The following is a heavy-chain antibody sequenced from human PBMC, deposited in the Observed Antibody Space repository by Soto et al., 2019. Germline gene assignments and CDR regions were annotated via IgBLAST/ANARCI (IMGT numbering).Heavy chain of an antibody. V-gene: IGHV3-21*01. CDR2: ISSGSSYI. D-gene: IGHD1-7*01. J-gene: IGHJ4*02. CDR1: GFTFSTYS. CDR3: AREELQRDYFDY. Sequence: EVQLVESGGGLVKPGGSLRLSCAASGFTFSTYSMNWVRQAPGKGLEWVSSISSGSSYIYYADSVKGRFTISRDNAKNALYLQRNSLRAEDTAVYYCAREELQRDYFDYWGQGTLVTVSS.